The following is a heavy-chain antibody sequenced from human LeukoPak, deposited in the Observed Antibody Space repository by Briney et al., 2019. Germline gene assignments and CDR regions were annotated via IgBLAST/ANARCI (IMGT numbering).Heavy chain of an antibody. CDR2: ISYRGST. CDR3: VGVRTGTSCYDY. J-gene: IGHJ4*02. CDR1: GGSISSSDSH. D-gene: IGHD2-2*01. Sequence: SETLSLTCTVSGGSISSSDSHWSWIRQSPGKGLKWIGYISYRGSTSYNPSLRSRLTISIDTSQNQFSLKLTSVTAADTAVYYCVGVRTGTSCYDYWGQGTLVTVPP. V-gene: IGHV4-30-4*01.